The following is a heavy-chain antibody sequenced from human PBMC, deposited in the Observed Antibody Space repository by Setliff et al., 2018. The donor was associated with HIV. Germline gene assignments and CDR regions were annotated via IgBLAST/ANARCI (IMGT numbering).Heavy chain of an antibody. J-gene: IGHJ4*02. CDR1: GGSISSHNFY. V-gene: IGHV4-39*01. Sequence: SETLSLTCTVTGGSISSHNFYWGWIRQPPGKGLEWIGTIYSSGDSFYDPSLKSRVTTSIDSSKNQFSLKLSSVTAADTAVYYCARQRGRRGYYGSNSLYYFDSWGQGTLVTVSS. CDR2: IYSSGDS. D-gene: IGHD3-10*01. CDR3: ARQRGRRGYYGSNSLYYFDS.